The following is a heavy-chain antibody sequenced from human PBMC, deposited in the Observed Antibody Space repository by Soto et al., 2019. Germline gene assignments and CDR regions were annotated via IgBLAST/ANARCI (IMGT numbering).Heavy chain of an antibody. CDR1: GGSFSGYY. CDR3: ARGFWIWFGESTPSLETYYGMDV. CDR2: INHSGST. Sequence: SETLSLTCAVYGGSFSGYYWSWIRQPPGKGLEWIGEINHSGSTNYNPSLKSRVTISVDTSKNQFSLKLSSVTAADTVVYYCARGFWIWFGESTPSLETYYGMDVWGQGTTVTVSS. D-gene: IGHD3-10*01. J-gene: IGHJ6*02. V-gene: IGHV4-34*01.